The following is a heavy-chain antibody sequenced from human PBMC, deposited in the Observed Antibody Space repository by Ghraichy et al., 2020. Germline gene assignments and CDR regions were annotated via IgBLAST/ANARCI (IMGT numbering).Heavy chain of an antibody. CDR3: ARDPPESPPFYDILTGSTYMDV. J-gene: IGHJ6*03. D-gene: IGHD3-9*01. V-gene: IGHV1-18*04. CDR2: ISAYNGNT. Sequence: ASVKVSCKASGYTFTSYGISWVRQAPGQGLEWMGWISAYNGNTNYAQKLQGRVTMTTDTSTSTAYMELRSLRSDDTAVYYCARDPPESPPFYDILTGSTYMDVWGKGTTVTVSS. CDR1: GYTFTSYG.